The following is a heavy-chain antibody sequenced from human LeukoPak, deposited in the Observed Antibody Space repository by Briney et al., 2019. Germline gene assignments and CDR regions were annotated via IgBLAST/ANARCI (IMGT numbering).Heavy chain of an antibody. CDR3: AKDLRLLNYYFDY. V-gene: IGHV3-23*01. D-gene: IGHD5-18*01. CDR2: ISGSGGST. CDR1: GFTFSSYA. J-gene: IGHJ4*02. Sequence: QPGASLRLSCAASGFTFSSYAMSWVRQAPGKGLEWDSAISGSGGSTYYADSVKGRFTISRDNSKNTLYLQMNSLRAEDTAVYYCAKDLRLLNYYFDYWGQGTLVTVSS.